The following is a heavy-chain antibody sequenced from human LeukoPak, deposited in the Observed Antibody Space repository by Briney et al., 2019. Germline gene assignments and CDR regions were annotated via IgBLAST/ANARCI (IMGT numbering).Heavy chain of an antibody. CDR2: IYYSGST. V-gene: IGHV4-59*01. D-gene: IGHD3-22*01. Sequence: PSETLSLTCTVSGGSMNSYYWSWIRQPPGKGLEWIGYIYYSGSTNYNPSLKSRVTISVDTSKNQFSLKLSSVTAADTAVYYCARGRDRGYYYDSSGEADDAFDIWGQGTMVTVSS. J-gene: IGHJ3*02. CDR1: GGSMNSYY. CDR3: ARGRDRGYYYDSSGEADDAFDI.